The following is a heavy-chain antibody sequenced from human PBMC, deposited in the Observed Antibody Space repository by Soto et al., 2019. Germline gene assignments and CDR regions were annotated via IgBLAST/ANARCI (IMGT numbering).Heavy chain of an antibody. J-gene: IGHJ6*02. CDR1: GGTFSSYA. D-gene: IGHD2-2*01. Sequence: QVQLVQSGAEVKKPGSSVKVSCKASGGTFSSYAISWVRQAPGQVLEWMGGIIPIFGTANYAQKFQGRVKITADECTSAAHMEQRSLRSEDTAVYSCASSRYCISTSCQPSSFGYFYYGMDVWGQGTTVTVSS. CDR3: ASSRYCISTSCQPSSFGYFYYGMDV. V-gene: IGHV1-69*12. CDR2: IIPIFGTA.